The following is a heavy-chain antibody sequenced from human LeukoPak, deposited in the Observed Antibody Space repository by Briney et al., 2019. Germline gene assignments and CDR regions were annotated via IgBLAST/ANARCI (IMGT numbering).Heavy chain of an antibody. J-gene: IGHJ5*02. CDR1: GGSISSGDYY. V-gene: IGHV4-30-4*01. D-gene: IGHD3-22*01. CDR3: ARAYDSSGYCFDP. CDR2: IYYSGST. Sequence: PSETLSLTCTVSGGSISSGDYYWSWIRQPPGKGLEWIGYIYYSGSTYYNPSLKSRVTISVDTSKNQLSLKLSSVTAADTAVYYCARAYDSSGYCFDPWGQGTLVTVSS.